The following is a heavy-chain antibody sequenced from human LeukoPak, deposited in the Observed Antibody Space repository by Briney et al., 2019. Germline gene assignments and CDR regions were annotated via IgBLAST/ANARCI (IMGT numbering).Heavy chain of an antibody. Sequence: SETLSLTCTVSGGSISSYYWSWIRQPPGKGLEWIGYIYYSGSTNYNPSLKSRVTISVDTSKNQFSLKLSPVTAADTAVYYCARGRRDGYNGLDYWGQGTLVTVSS. CDR2: IYYSGST. CDR1: GGSISSYY. CDR3: ARGRRDGYNGLDY. V-gene: IGHV4-59*01. D-gene: IGHD5-24*01. J-gene: IGHJ4*02.